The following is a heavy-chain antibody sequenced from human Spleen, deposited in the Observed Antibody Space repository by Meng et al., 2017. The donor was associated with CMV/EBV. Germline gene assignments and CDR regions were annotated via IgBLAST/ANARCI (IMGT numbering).Heavy chain of an antibody. Sequence: FTAYFLHWGRKAPGQGPEWVGWMNPNSGSASYPQKFQGRVTMTRDTSINTAYMEVSSLTSDDTAVYYCARRVGVEGRPGDYYYGMDVWGQGTMVTVSS. J-gene: IGHJ6*02. CDR1: FTAYF. V-gene: IGHV1-2*02. D-gene: IGHD6-6*01. CDR3: ARRVGVEGRPGDYYYGMDV. CDR2: MNPNSGSA.